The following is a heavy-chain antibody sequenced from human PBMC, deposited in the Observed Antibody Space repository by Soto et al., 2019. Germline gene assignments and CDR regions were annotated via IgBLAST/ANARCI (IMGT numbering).Heavy chain of an antibody. CDR2: IWYDGSNK. CDR3: ARGFKLERRYYYYDMDV. D-gene: IGHD1-1*01. V-gene: IGHV3-33*01. J-gene: IGHJ6*02. Sequence: GGSLRLSCAASGFTFSSYGMHWVRQAPGKGLEWVAVIWYDGSNKYYADSVKGRFTISRDNSKNTLYLQMNSLRAEDTAVYYCARGFKLERRYYYYDMDVQGQGTRRSVSS. CDR1: GFTFSSYG.